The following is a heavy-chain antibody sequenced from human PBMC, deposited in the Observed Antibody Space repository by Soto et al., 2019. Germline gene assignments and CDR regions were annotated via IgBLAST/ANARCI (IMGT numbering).Heavy chain of an antibody. J-gene: IGHJ4*02. CDR1: GGSISSGGYY. V-gene: IGHV4-31*03. CDR3: ARGSGIAEYYFDY. D-gene: IGHD6-13*01. Sequence: SETLSLTCTVSGGSISSGGYYWSWIRQHPGKGLEWIGYIYYSGSTYYNPSLKSRVTISVDTSKNQFSLKLSSVTAADTAVYYCARGSGIAEYYFDYWGQGNLVTVS. CDR2: IYYSGST.